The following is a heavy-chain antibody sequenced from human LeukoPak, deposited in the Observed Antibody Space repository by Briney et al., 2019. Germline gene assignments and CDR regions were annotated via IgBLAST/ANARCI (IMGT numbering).Heavy chain of an antibody. Sequence: PSETLSLTCTVSGGSISSYYWSWIRQPPGKGLEWIGYIYYSGSTYYNPSLKSRVTISVDTSKNQFSLKLSSVTAADTAGYYCARDLLNEGNHLDYWGQGTLVTVSS. CDR1: GGSISSYY. V-gene: IGHV4-59*12. D-gene: IGHD4-23*01. CDR2: IYYSGST. J-gene: IGHJ4*02. CDR3: ARDLLNEGNHLDY.